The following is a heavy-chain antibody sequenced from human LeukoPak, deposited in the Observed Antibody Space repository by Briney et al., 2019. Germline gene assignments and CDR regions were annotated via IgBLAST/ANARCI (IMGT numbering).Heavy chain of an antibody. V-gene: IGHV5-51*01. CDR3: ARQIDGGDPEDAFDI. CDR2: IYPGDSDT. Sequence: GESLKISCKGSGYSFTTYWIGWVRQMPGKGLEWLGIIYPGDSDTRYSPSFQGQVTISADKSISTAYLHWDCLKASDTAMYYCARQIDGGDPEDAFDISRQGTIVTVSS. J-gene: IGHJ3*02. CDR1: GYSFTTYW. D-gene: IGHD2-21*02.